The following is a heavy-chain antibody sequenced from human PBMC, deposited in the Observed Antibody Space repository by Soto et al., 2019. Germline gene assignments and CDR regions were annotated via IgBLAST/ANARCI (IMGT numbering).Heavy chain of an antibody. D-gene: IGHD3-3*01. CDR1: GFTFSSDA. J-gene: IGHJ6*02. Sequence: GGSLRLSCAASGFTFSSDAMSWVRQAPGKGLEWVSAISGSGGSTYYADSVKGRFTISRDNSKDTLYLQMNSLRAEDTAVYYCAKDFRLITILGVVIYTHPYYYYGMDVWGQGTTVTVSS. CDR3: AKDFRLITILGVVIYTHPYYYYGMDV. V-gene: IGHV3-23*01. CDR2: ISGSGGST.